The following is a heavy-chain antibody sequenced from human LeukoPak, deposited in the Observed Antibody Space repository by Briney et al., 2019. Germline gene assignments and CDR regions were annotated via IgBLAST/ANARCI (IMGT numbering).Heavy chain of an antibody. CDR2: INPNDGDT. D-gene: IGHD2-2*01. Sequence: ASVKGSCKASGYTFTDDYMHWVRQAPGQGFDWMGCINPNDGDTKYAKKSQCRVTMTRDTSISTAHMEVSRLRSNDTAVYYCARANFLYCSSTTCLFDYWGQGTLVTVSS. CDR1: GYTFTDDY. CDR3: ARANFLYCSSTTCLFDY. J-gene: IGHJ4*02. V-gene: IGHV1-2*02.